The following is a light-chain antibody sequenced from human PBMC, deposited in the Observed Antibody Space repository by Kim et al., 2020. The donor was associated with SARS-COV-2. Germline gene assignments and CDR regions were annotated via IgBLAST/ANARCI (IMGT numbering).Light chain of an antibody. V-gene: IGLV2-14*03. J-gene: IGLJ2*01. Sequence: GPSITISCTGTSGDVGGYIYVSWYQQHPGKAPKLMIYDVTNRPSGVSNRFSGSRSGNTASLTISGLQAEDEADYYCSSYTSSSTLVFGGGTQLTVL. CDR1: SGDVGGYIY. CDR2: DVT. CDR3: SSYTSSSTLV.